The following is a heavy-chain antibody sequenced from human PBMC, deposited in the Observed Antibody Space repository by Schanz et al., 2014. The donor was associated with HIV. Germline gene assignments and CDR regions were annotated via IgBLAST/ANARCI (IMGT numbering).Heavy chain of an antibody. CDR1: GFTFSDYA. D-gene: IGHD1-20*01. CDR2: ISGSGLST. J-gene: IGHJ6*02. CDR3: ARGEAITYYYHYYGMDV. Sequence: EKQLVESGGGLVQPGGSLRLSCVASGFTFSDYAMSWVRQAPGKGLEWVSAISGSGLSTYYADSVKGRFTISRDNSKNTMYLQMNSLRAEDTAVYYCARGEAITYYYHYYGMDVWGQGTTVTVSS. V-gene: IGHV3-23*04.